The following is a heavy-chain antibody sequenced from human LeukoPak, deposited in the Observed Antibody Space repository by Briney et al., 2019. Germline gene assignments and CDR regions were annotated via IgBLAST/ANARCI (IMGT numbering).Heavy chain of an antibody. J-gene: IGHJ4*02. CDR1: GYTFTSYG. CDR2: ISAYSGNT. CDR3: ARETPVGACFDY. V-gene: IGHV1-18*01. D-gene: IGHD2-15*01. Sequence: ASVKVSXKASGYTFTSYGISWVRQAPGQGLEWMGWISAYSGNTNYAQKLQGRVTMTTDTSTSTAYMELRSLRSDDTAVYYCARETPVGACFDYWGQGTLVTVSS.